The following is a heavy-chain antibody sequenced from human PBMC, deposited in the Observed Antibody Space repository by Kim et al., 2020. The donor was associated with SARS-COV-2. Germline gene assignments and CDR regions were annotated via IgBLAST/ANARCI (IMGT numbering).Heavy chain of an antibody. V-gene: IGHV1-69*04. J-gene: IGHJ3*02. Sequence: SVKVSCKASGDTFGTHSISWVRQAPGQGLEWMGRSVPILGIANYAQDFQGRVMLSADQSTNTAYMELSSLRSEDTALYYCARDRGRGTDVFDIWGQGTM. CDR1: GDTFGTHS. CDR2: SVPILGIA. CDR3: ARDRGRGTDVFDI. D-gene: IGHD3-16*01.